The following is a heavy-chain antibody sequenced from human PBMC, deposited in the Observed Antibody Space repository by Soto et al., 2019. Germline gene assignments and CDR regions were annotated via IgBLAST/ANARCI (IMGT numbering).Heavy chain of an antibody. J-gene: IGHJ4*02. D-gene: IGHD2-15*01. CDR2: INPSGEHT. CDR1: GYSFKDHY. V-gene: IGHV1-46*02. Sequence: GASVKVSCKASGYSFKDHYMHWVRQAPGRGLEWVGIINPSGEHTNYAQQFRGRVAMTRDTSTSTAYMELRSLRSEETAVYFCARISCKGGSCYFDFDHWGQGTQVTVSS. CDR3: ARISCKGGSCYFDFDH.